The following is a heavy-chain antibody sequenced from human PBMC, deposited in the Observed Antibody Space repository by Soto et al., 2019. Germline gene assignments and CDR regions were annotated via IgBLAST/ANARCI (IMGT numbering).Heavy chain of an antibody. D-gene: IGHD2-15*01. CDR2: IIVLFGTT. Sequence: QVQLVQSGAEVRKPGSSVKVSCKASGGNFSNYAISWVRQAPGPGLAWMGGIIVLFGTTNYAQKFRGRLTVSADESTSTAYMELGRLSFDDTAIYYCARASGSSWYNWFDPCGQGTLVTVSS. CDR3: ARASGSSWYNWFDP. J-gene: IGHJ5*02. V-gene: IGHV1-69*01. CDR1: GGNFSNYA.